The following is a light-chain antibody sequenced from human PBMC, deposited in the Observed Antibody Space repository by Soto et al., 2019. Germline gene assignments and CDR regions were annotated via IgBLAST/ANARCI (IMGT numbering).Light chain of an antibody. CDR1: QAVITN. CDR3: QQYDNFPCT. CDR2: DAS. Sequence: DIQLTQSPSSLSASVGDRVTLTCQASQAVITNLNWFQRKPGQAPKLLIYDASHLETGAPSRFSGSGSGTEFTFTVSSLQSDDIATYYCQQYDNFPCTFGGGTKVEV. V-gene: IGKV1-33*01. J-gene: IGKJ4*02.